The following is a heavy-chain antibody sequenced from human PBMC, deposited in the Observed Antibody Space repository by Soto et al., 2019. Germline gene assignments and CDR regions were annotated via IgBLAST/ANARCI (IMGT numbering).Heavy chain of an antibody. CDR3: ARADRAAAGSPNHFDY. D-gene: IGHD6-13*01. V-gene: IGHV3-21*01. Sequence: PGGSLRLSCAASGFTFSSHSMNWVRQAPGKGLEWVSSIGAGSFYIYYADSVNGRFTISRDNAKNSLYLQMNSLRAEDTAVYYCARADRAAAGSPNHFDYWGLGTLVTVSS. CDR1: GFTFSSHS. J-gene: IGHJ4*02. CDR2: IGAGSFYI.